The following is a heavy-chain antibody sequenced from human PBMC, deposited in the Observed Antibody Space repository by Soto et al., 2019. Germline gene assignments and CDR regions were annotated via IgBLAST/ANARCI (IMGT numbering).Heavy chain of an antibody. V-gene: IGHV3-66*01. CDR1: GFTVSSNY. CDR2: IYGGGST. J-gene: IGHJ6*03. D-gene: IGHD5-12*01. CDR3: AGGRSSGYDLSYYMDV. Sequence: GGSLRLSCAASGFTVSSNYMSWVRQAPGKGLEWVSVIYGGGSTYYAASVKGRFTISRDNSKNTLYLQMNSLRAEDTAVYYCAGGRSSGYDLSYYMDVWGKGTTVTVSS.